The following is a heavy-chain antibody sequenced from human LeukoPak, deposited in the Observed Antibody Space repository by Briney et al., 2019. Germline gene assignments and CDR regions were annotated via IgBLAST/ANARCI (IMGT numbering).Heavy chain of an antibody. CDR1: GGSISSYY. J-gene: IGHJ4*02. Sequence: SETLSLTCTVSGGSISSYYWSWIRQPPGKGLEWIGYIYYSGSTNYNPSLKSRVTISVDTSKNQFSLKLSSVTAADTAVYYCARGLGIAVAGEAPWGQGTLVTVSS. CDR2: IYYSGST. D-gene: IGHD6-19*01. CDR3: ARGLGIAVAGEAP. V-gene: IGHV4-59*12.